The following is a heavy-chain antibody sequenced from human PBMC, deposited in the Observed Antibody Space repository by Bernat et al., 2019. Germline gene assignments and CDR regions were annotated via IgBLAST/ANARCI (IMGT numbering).Heavy chain of an antibody. V-gene: IGHV1-2*04. CDR1: GYTFTDYY. J-gene: IGHJ6*02. CDR2: INPNSGGA. CDR3: AINGGKTGLARGMDV. Sequence: QVQLVQSGAEVKNPGASVKVSCKASGYTFTDYYVHWVRQAPGQGLEWMGWINPNSGGANYAQNFQGWVTMTRVTSISAAYMELSRLRSEDTAVYYGAINGGKTGLARGMDVWGQRTTVTVSS. D-gene: IGHD2-8*01.